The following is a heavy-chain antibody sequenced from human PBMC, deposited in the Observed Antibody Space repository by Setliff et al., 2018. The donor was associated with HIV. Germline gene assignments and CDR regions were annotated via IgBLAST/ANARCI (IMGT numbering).Heavy chain of an antibody. D-gene: IGHD2-21*02. CDR2: INWDGGSI. V-gene: IGHV3-43*01. CDR3: SKGHPDGDPYYFDY. Sequence: VGSLRLSCAASGFTFDDYTMHWVRQAPGKGLEWVSLINWDGGSIFYADSVRDRFTISRDNSKNSLYLQMNSLRTEDTALYYCSKGHPDGDPYYFDYWGQGTLVTV. J-gene: IGHJ4*02. CDR1: GFTFDDYT.